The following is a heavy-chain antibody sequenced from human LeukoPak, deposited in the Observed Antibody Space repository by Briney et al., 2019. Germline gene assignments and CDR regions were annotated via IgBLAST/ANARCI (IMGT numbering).Heavy chain of an antibody. V-gene: IGHV4-34*01. D-gene: IGHD3-22*01. CDR3: ARPSTYYYDSSGHGAFDI. CDR1: GGSFSGYY. Sequence: SETLSLTCAVYGGSFSGYYWSWIRQPPGKGLEWIGEINHSGSTNYNPSLKSRVTISADTSRNQFSLKLTSVTAADTAVYYCARPSTYYYDSSGHGAFDIWGQGTMVTVSS. CDR2: INHSGST. J-gene: IGHJ3*02.